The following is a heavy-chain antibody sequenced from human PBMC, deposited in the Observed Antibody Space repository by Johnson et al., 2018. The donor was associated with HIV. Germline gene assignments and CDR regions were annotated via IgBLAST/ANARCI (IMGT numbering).Heavy chain of an antibody. CDR3: AKDFYHYDSSGYSAFDM. CDR2: IREDGSDK. CDR1: GFIFSSYW. J-gene: IGHJ3*02. D-gene: IGHD3-22*01. Sequence: VQLVESGGGVVQPGGSLRLSCAASGFIFSSYWMTWVRQAPGKGLEWLANIREDGSDKYYADSVKGRFTISRDDSKNTLYLQMNSLTAEDTAVYYCAKDFYHYDSSGYSAFDMWGQGTMVTVSS. V-gene: IGHV3-7*01.